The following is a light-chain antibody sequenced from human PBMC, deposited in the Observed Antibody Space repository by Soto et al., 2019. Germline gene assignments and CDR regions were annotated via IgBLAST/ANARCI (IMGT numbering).Light chain of an antibody. V-gene: IGKV2-28*01. CDR1: QSVLNSDCYNR. Sequence: DIVMTQSPLSLPVTPGEAASISCRSSQSVLNSDCYNRMDWYLQKPGRSPQLLIYLGSNRASGVPDRFSGSGSGTDFTLTISRVEAEDVGVYYCMQALQTPWTFGQGTKVEIK. J-gene: IGKJ1*01. CDR2: LGS. CDR3: MQALQTPWT.